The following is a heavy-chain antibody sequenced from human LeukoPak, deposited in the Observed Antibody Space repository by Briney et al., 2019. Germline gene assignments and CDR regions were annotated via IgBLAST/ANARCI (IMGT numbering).Heavy chain of an antibody. V-gene: IGHV1-69*13. CDR3: ARPSRYYYGSGAFYDY. Sequence: SVKVSCKASGGTFSSYAISWVRQAPGQGLEWMGGIIPIFGTANYAQKFQGRVTITADESTSTAYMELSSLRSEDTAVYYCARPSRYYYGSGAFYDYWGQGTLVTVSS. CDR1: GGTFSSYA. J-gene: IGHJ4*02. CDR2: IIPIFGTA. D-gene: IGHD3-10*01.